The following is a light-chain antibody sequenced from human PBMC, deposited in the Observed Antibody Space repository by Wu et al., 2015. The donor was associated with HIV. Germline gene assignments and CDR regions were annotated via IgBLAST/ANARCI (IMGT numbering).Light chain of an antibody. J-gene: IGKJ2*01. Sequence: DIQMTQSPSSVSAYVGERVIITCRASHDIGDELGWYQHKPGSVPRLLISTASHLEAGIPPRFAGSGSGTQFTLTISDLQPVDFATYYCQQGKSYSNTFGQGT. CDR3: QQGKSYSNT. CDR2: TAS. CDR1: HDIGDE. V-gene: IGKV1-17*02.